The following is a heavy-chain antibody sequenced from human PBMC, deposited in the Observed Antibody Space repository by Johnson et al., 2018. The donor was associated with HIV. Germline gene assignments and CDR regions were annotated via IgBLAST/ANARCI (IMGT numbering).Heavy chain of an antibody. CDR3: AKDPGTYYNFWSGSTGALDI. CDR2: IRYDGSNK. D-gene: IGHD3-3*01. Sequence: VQLVESGGGVVQPGGSLRLSCAASGFTFSSYGMHWVRQAPGKGLEWVAFIRYDGSNKYYVDSVKGRFTISRDNSKNTLYLQTNSLRAEDTAVYYCAKDPGTYYNFWSGSTGALDIWGQGTVVTVSS. CDR1: GFTFSSYG. J-gene: IGHJ3*02. V-gene: IGHV3-30*02.